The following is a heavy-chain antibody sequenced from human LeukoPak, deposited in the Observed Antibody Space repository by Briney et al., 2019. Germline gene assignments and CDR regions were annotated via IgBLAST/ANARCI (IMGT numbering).Heavy chain of an antibody. CDR1: GFTFSSYS. Sequence: GGSLRLSCVASGFTFSSYSMNWVRQAPGKGLEWVSSMSVSSGLIYYGDSVKGRFTVPRDNAKNSLYLQMNSLRAEDTAVYYCAREFEGSASGAGYWGQGTLVTVSS. V-gene: IGHV3-21*01. J-gene: IGHJ4*02. CDR3: AREFEGSASGAGY. D-gene: IGHD1-26*01. CDR2: MSVSSGLI.